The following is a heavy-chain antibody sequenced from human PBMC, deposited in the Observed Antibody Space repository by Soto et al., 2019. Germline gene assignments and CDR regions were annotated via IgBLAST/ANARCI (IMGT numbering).Heavy chain of an antibody. CDR1: GGSFSGYY. Sequence: QVQLQQWGAGLLKPSETLSLTCAVYGGSFSGYYWSWIRQPPGKGLEWIGEINHSGSTNYNQSLKCRVTISVDTSKNQFSLKLSSVTAADTAVYYCARGWGRIFDYWGQGTLVTVSS. D-gene: IGHD7-27*01. CDR3: ARGWGRIFDY. CDR2: INHSGST. J-gene: IGHJ4*02. V-gene: IGHV4-34*01.